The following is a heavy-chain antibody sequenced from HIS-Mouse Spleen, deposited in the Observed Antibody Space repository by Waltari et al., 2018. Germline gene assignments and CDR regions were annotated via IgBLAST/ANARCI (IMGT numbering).Heavy chain of an antibody. CDR2: IDWDDDK. V-gene: IGHV2-70*15. D-gene: IGHD1-7*01. Sequence: QVTLRESGPALVKPTQTLTLTCTFSGFPLSTSGMCVSWIRPPPGKALEWLARIDWDDDKYYSTSLKTRLTISKDTSKNQVVLTMTNMDPVDTATYYCARIQAGKLELPFDYWGQGTLVTVSS. CDR3: ARIQAGKLELPFDY. CDR1: GFPLSTSGMC. J-gene: IGHJ4*02.